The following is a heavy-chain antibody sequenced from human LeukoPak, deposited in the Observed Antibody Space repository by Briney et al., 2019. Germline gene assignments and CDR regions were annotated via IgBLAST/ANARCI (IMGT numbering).Heavy chain of an antibody. V-gene: IGHV4-59*01. CDR1: GGSISSYY. J-gene: IGHJ4*02. CDR2: IYYSGST. CDR3: ARGNLYYDFWSGYRGTFDY. D-gene: IGHD3-3*01. Sequence: SETLSLTCTVSGGSISSYYWSWIRQPPGKGLEWIGYIYYSGSTNCNPSLKSRVTISVDTSKNQFSLKLSSVTAADTAVYYCARGNLYYDFWSGYRGTFDYWGQGTLVTVSS.